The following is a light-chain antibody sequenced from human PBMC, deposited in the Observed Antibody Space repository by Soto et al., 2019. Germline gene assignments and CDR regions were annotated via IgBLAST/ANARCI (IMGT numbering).Light chain of an antibody. CDR3: QQSNNWPPLT. J-gene: IGKJ4*01. Sequence: EIVMTQSPATLSVSPGETATLSCRANQSVAGNLAWYQQKPGQPPRLLIYGVSTRATGVPARFSGSRSETDFSLTISSLQIEDFALYYCQQSNNWPPLTFGGGTKVEIK. V-gene: IGKV3-15*01. CDR2: GVS. CDR1: QSVAGN.